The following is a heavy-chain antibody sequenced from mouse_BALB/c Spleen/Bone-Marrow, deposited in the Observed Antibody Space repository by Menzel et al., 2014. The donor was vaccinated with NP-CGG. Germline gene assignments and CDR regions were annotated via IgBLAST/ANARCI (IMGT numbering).Heavy chain of an antibody. CDR2: ISSSGST. V-gene: IGHV3-8*02. Sequence: EVMLVESGPSLVKPSQTLSLTCSVTGDTITSGYWHWIRKIPGNNLEYMGYISSSGSTYYSPSLKSRMSITRDTSKNQYYLQLNSVTTEDTATYYCATYDGYYIDYWGQGTTLTVSS. J-gene: IGHJ2*01. D-gene: IGHD2-3*01. CDR1: GDTITSGY. CDR3: ATYDGYYIDY.